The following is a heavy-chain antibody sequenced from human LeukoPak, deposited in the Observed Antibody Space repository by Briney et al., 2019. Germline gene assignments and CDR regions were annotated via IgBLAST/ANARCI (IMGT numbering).Heavy chain of an antibody. CDR1: SGSFSGYY. V-gene: IGHV4-34*01. Sequence: RSSETLSLTCAVYSGSFSGYYWSWIRQPPGKGLEWIGEINHSGSTNYNPSLKSRVTISVDTSKNQFSLKLSSVTAADTAVYYCAQGGSANWFDPWGQGTLVTVSS. CDR2: INHSGST. CDR3: AQGGSANWFDP. J-gene: IGHJ5*02. D-gene: IGHD2-2*01.